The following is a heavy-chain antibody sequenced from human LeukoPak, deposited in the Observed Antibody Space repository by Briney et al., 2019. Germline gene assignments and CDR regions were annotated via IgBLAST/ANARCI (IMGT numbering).Heavy chain of an antibody. D-gene: IGHD6-13*01. CDR1: GFTFSSYA. CDR3: AKRMGPSIAAADLDY. CDR2: IWYGGSNT. Sequence: GGSLRLSCAASGFTFSSYAMHWVRQAPGKGLEWVAVIWYGGSNTYYADSVRGRFTISRDNSKNTLYLQMNSLRAEDTAVYYCAKRMGPSIAAADLDYWGQGTLVTVSS. J-gene: IGHJ4*02. V-gene: IGHV3-33*06.